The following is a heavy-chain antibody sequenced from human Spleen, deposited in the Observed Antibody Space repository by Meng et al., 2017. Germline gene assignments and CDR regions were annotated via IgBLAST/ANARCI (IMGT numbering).Heavy chain of an antibody. CDR1: GFTFSNAW. CDR3: TTDPPLPYYYDSSGSQNS. CDR2: IKSKTDGGTT. J-gene: IGHJ5*02. V-gene: IGHV3-15*01. D-gene: IGHD3-22*01. Sequence: GESLKISCAASGFTFSNAWMSWVRQAPGKGLEWVGRIKSKTDGGTTDYAAPVKGRFTISRDDSKNTLYLQMNSLKTEDTAVYYCTTDPPLPYYYDSSGSQNSWGQGTRVTVSS.